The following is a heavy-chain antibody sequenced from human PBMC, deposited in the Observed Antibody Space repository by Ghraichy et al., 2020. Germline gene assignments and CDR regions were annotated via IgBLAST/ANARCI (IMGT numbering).Heavy chain of an antibody. CDR3: AKGGKYDSSGYYYYYGFDV. CDR2: ISGSDGST. Sequence: GESLNISCAASGFTFSTYAMSWVRQAPGKGLEWVSIISGSDGSTYYADSVKGRFTISRDNSKNTMYLQMNSLRAEDTALFYCAKGGKYDSSGYYYYYGFDVWGQGTTVTVSS. V-gene: IGHV3-23*01. CDR1: GFTFSTYA. D-gene: IGHD3-22*01. J-gene: IGHJ6*02.